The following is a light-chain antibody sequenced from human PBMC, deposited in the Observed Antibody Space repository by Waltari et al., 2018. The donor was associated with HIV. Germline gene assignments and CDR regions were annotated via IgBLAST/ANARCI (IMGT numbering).Light chain of an antibody. V-gene: IGLV1-44*01. CDR2: GKN. J-gene: IGLJ2*01. CDR3: ASWDDSLNGPV. CDR1: TSNIGRTT. Sequence: QSVLTQPPSASGTPEQRVTISCSGTTSNIGRTTVSWFQHFPGTAPKVLIYGKNQRPAGVPDRCSGSKSGTSASLAIRGLQSEDEADYYCASWDDSLNGPVFGGGTKLTVV.